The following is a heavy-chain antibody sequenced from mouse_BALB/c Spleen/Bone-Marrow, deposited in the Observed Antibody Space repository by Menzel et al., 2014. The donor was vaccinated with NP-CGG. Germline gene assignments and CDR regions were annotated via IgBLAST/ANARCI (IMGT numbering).Heavy chain of an antibody. D-gene: IGHD2-14*01. J-gene: IGHJ2*01. CDR1: GFSLTSNG. CDR2: IWTGGST. Sequence: VKLMESGPGLVAPSQSLSITCTVSGFSLTSNGVHWVRQPPGKGLEWLGVIWTGGSTNYNSALMSRLSISKDNSKSRVFLKMNSLQTDDTAMYYCARGAYYRFFDYWGQGTTLTVSS. CDR3: ARGAYYRFFDY. V-gene: IGHV2-9*02.